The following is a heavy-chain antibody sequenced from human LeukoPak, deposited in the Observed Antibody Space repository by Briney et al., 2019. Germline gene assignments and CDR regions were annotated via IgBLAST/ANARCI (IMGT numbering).Heavy chain of an antibody. D-gene: IGHD4-17*01. CDR3: ARDPYGDYGYYYYGMDV. J-gene: IGHJ6*02. CDR1: GFTVSSNY. CDR2: IYSGGST. Sequence: GGSLRLSCAASGFTVSSNYMSWVRQAPGKGLEWVSVIYSGGSTYYADSVKGRFTISRDNSKNMLYLQMNSLRAEDTAVYYCARDPYGDYGYYYYGMDVWGQGTTVTVSS. V-gene: IGHV3-66*01.